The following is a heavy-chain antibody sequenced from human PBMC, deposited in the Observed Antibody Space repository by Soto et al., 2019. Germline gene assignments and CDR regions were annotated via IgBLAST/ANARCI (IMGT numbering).Heavy chain of an antibody. D-gene: IGHD3-3*01. J-gene: IGHJ4*02. V-gene: IGHV3-23*01. CDR1: GFSFASFA. Sequence: GGSLRLSCTTSGFSFASFAMTWVRQAPGKGLEWVATISGSDGKTYYADSVKGRFSISRDTSRNTLYLQMNSLRADDTAIYYCAKWSYLDYWGQGTRVTVSS. CDR3: AKWSYLDY. CDR2: ISGSDGKT.